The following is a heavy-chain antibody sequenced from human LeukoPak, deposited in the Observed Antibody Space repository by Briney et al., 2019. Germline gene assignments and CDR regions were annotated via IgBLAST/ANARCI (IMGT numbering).Heavy chain of an antibody. J-gene: IGHJ4*02. CDR2: INPNSGAT. D-gene: IGHD2-2*01. CDR1: GYPFTGYY. V-gene: IGHV1-2*02. Sequence: GASVKVSCKASGYPFTGYYIHWVRQAPGQGLEWMGWINPNSGATNYAQQFQGRVTMTRDTSISTAYMELSRLRSDDTAVYYCARYCSSASCQSYFDYWGQGTLVTVSS. CDR3: ARYCSSASCQSYFDY.